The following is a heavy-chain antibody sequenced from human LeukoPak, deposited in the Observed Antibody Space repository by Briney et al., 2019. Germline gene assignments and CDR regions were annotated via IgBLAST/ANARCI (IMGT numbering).Heavy chain of an antibody. V-gene: IGHV4-59*01. J-gene: IGHJ5*02. CDR3: ARRGGYCSGGSCYTANNWFDP. CDR2: IFNRANI. D-gene: IGHD2-15*01. CDR1: GAXISSYY. Sequence: SETLSLTCTVSGAXISSYYWSWIRQPPGKGLECIGSIFNRANIKYNPSLESRVTISVDTAKNQFSLMLSSVTAADTAVYYCARRGGYCSGGSCYTANNWFDPWGQGTLVTVSS.